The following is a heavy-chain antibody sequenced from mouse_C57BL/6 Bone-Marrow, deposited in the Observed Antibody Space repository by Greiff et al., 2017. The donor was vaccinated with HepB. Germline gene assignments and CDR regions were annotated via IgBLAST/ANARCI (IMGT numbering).Heavy chain of an antibody. CDR3: TREEDYYGNYDFDY. CDR1: GYTFTDYE. V-gene: IGHV1-15*01. CDR2: IDPETGGT. Sequence: VQLQQSGAELVRPGASVTLSCKASGYTFTDYEMHWVKQTPVHGLEWIGAIDPETGGTAYNQKFKGKAILTADKSSSTAYMELRSLTSEDSAVYYCTREEDYYGNYDFDYWGQGTTLTVSS. J-gene: IGHJ2*01. D-gene: IGHD2-1*01.